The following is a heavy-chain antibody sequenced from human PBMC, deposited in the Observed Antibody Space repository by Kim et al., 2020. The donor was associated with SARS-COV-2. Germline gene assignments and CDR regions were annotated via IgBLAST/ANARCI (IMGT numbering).Heavy chain of an antibody. Sequence: LKSRVTISVDTSKNQFALKLSSVTAADTAVYYCASTEITMVRGVIGAFDIWGQGTMVTVSS. V-gene: IGHV4-59*01. D-gene: IGHD3-10*01. J-gene: IGHJ3*02. CDR3: ASTEITMVRGVIGAFDI.